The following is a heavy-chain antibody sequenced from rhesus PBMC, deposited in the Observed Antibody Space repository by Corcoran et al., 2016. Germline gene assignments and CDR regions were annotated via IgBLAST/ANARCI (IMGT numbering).Heavy chain of an antibody. J-gene: IGHJ4*01. D-gene: IGHD7-45*01. Sequence: QVKLQESGPGLVKPLETLSLTCAVSGGSISGSYYYWSWIRQPPGKGLEWVGGIYSRSGNTYYNPSRKSRVTISKDTSKNQFSLKLSSVTAADAAVYYCARERGNWGSYFDYWGQGVLVTVSS. CDR1: GGSISGSYYY. CDR2: IYSRSGNT. CDR3: ARERGNWGSYFDY. V-gene: IGHV4S12*01.